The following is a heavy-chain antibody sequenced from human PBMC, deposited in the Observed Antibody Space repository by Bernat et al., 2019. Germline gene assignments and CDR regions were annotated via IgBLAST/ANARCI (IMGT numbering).Heavy chain of an antibody. CDR3: ARVARYCSGGSCYPDAFDI. Sequence: QVQLVQSGAEVKKPGASVKVSCKASGYTFTSYGISWVRQAPGQGLEWMGWISAYNGNTNYAQKLQGRVTMTTDTSTSTAYMELRSLRSDDTAVYYCARVARYCSGGSCYPDAFDIWGQGTMVNVSS. CDR1: GYTFTSYG. J-gene: IGHJ3*02. V-gene: IGHV1-18*04. D-gene: IGHD2-15*01. CDR2: ISAYNGNT.